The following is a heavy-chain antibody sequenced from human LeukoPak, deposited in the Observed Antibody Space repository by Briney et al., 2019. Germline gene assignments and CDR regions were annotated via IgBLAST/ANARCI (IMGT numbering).Heavy chain of an antibody. CDR2: ISAYNGNT. D-gene: IGHD3-10*01. CDR3: ARDSVDGSGTYYNDSPDY. CDR1: GYTFSNHG. J-gene: IGHJ4*02. Sequence: AASVKVSCKASGYTFSNHGISWVRQAPGRGLEWMGWISAYNGNTDYAQNLRGRLIMTTDTSTSTAYMELRSLRSDDTAVYYCARDSVDGSGTYYNDSPDYWGQGTLVTVSS. V-gene: IGHV1-18*01.